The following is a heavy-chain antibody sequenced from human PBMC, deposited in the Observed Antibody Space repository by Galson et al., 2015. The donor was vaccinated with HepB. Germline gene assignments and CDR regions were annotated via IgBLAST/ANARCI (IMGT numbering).Heavy chain of an antibody. J-gene: IGHJ6*03. CDR2: IYPGDSDT. CDR1: GYSFTSYW. Sequence: QSGAEVKKPGESLKISCKGSGYSFTSYWIGWVRQMPGKGLEWMGIIYPGDSDTRYSPSFQGQVTISADKSISTAYLQWSSLKASDTAMYYCARERNYGDYDPGGYYYYMDVWGKGTTVTVSS. CDR3: ARERNYGDYDPGGYYYYMDV. D-gene: IGHD4-17*01. V-gene: IGHV5-51*03.